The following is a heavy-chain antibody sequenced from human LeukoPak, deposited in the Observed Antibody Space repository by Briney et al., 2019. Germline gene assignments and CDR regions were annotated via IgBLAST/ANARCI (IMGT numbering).Heavy chain of an antibody. J-gene: IGHJ3*02. CDR3: ARERWEPDAFDI. CDR2: ISSSSSYI. V-gene: IGHV3-21*01. Sequence: GGSLRLSCAASGFTFSRYSMNWVRQAPGKGLEWVSSISSSSSYIYYADSVKGRFTISRDNAKNSLYLQMNSLRAEDTAVYYCARERWEPDAFDIWGQGTMVTVSS. CDR1: GFTFSRYS. D-gene: IGHD1-26*01.